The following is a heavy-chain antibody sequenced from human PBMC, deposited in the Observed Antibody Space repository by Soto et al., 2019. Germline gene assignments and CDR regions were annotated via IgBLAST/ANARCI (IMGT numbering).Heavy chain of an antibody. D-gene: IGHD2-15*01. J-gene: IGHJ4*02. CDR1: GGSISSDDYY. V-gene: IGHV4-30-4*01. Sequence: SETLSLTCTVSGGSISSDDYYWSWIRQPPGKGLEWIGHIYYGGSTYYNPSLKSRVTISVDTSKNQFSLKLSSVTAADTAVYYCARGNYCSGGTCYYFFDYWGQGTLVTVSS. CDR2: IYYGGST. CDR3: ARGNYCSGGTCYYFFDY.